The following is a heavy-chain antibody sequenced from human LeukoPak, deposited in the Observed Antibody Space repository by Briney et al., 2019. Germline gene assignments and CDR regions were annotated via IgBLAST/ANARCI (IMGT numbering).Heavy chain of an antibody. CDR2: TYYRSKWYN. D-gene: IGHD5-12*01. V-gene: IGHV6-1*01. CDR1: GDSVSSNSAA. CDR3: ARVDIVATDAFDI. Sequence: QTLSLTCAISGDSVSSNSAAWSWIRQSPSRGLEWLGRTYYRSKWYNDYAVSVKSRITINPDTSKNQFSLQLNSVTPEDTAVYYCARVDIVATDAFDIWGQGTMVTVSS. J-gene: IGHJ3*02.